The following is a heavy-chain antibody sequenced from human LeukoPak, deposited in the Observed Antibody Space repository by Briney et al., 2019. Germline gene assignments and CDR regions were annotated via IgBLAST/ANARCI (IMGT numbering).Heavy chain of an antibody. J-gene: IGHJ6*02. V-gene: IGHV4-59*12. CDR1: GGSISNYY. CDR2: IYYNGVT. Sequence: PSETLSLTCTVSGGSISNYYWSWIRQPPGKGLEWIGYIYYNGVTNYNPSLKSRVTISLDTSKNQFSLKLSSVTAADTAAYYCARDRGVRKDYYYYYGMDVWGQGTTVTVSS. CDR3: ARDRGVRKDYYYYYGMDV. D-gene: IGHD3-10*01.